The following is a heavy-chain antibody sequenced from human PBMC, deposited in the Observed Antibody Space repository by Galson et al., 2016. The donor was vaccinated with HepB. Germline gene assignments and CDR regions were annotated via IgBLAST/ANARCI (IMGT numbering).Heavy chain of an antibody. CDR3: GKGIGGWLQDLADH. CDR2: ISYDGSDK. J-gene: IGHJ4*02. CDR1: GFTFGNYG. V-gene: IGHV3-30*18. D-gene: IGHD5-24*01. Sequence: SLRLSCAASGFTFGNYGMHWVRQAPGKGLEWVTFISYDGSDKYYGDSVKGRFTVSRDNSKNTLYLQMNSLRVEDTALYYCGKGIGGWLQDLADHWGQGTLVTVSS.